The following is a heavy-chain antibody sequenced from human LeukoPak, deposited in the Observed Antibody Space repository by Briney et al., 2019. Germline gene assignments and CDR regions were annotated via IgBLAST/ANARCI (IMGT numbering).Heavy chain of an antibody. CDR1: GLTFRSYG. Sequence: PGRPLRLSCAVSGLTFRSYGMHWVRQAPGKGLEWVAVIWYDGSNKYYVDSVKGRFTISRDNSKKTLYLQMSNLRAEDTAVYYCASDLGTRYFDYWGQGILVTVSS. V-gene: IGHV3-33*01. CDR2: IWYDGSNK. D-gene: IGHD3-16*01. CDR3: ASDLGTRYFDY. J-gene: IGHJ4*02.